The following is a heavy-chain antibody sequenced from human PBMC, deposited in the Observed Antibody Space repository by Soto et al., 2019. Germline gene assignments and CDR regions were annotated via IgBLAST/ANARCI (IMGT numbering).Heavy chain of an antibody. CDR3: AKAQGGSYFDY. Sequence: LRLSCAASGFTFSSNAMSWVRQAPGKGLEWVSGISSSGGSTYYADSVKGRFTISRDNSKNMLYLQMNNLRAEDTAVYYCAKAQGGSYFDYWGQGTLVTVSS. V-gene: IGHV3-23*01. CDR1: GFTFSSNA. J-gene: IGHJ4*02. CDR2: ISSSGGST. D-gene: IGHD2-15*01.